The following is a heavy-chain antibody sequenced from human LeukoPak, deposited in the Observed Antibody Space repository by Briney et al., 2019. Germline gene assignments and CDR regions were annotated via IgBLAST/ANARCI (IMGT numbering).Heavy chain of an antibody. CDR2: TYYGSKWTN. CDR1: GDSVSSNSVA. Sequence: SQTLSLTCAISGDSVSSNSVAWNWIRQSPSRGFEWLGRTYYGSKWTNDYAESVKSRVTINPDTSKNHFSLHLNSLTPEDTAVYFCARGMFAYGFDAWGQGTLVTVSS. CDR3: ARGMFAYGFDA. J-gene: IGHJ5*02. V-gene: IGHV6-1*01. D-gene: IGHD3-10*02.